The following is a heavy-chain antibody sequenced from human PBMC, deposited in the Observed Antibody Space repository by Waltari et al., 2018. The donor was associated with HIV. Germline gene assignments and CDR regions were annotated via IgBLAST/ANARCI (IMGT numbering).Heavy chain of an antibody. CDR2: IYSSGST. CDR1: GDSISNSC. Sequence: QVQLQESGPGRVKPSETLSLTCTLSGDSISNSCPNWFRQPPGKGLVRIGNIYSSGSTNYNPSLKSRVTMSIDLSKNQFSLKLSSVTAADTAVYYCASGKYYYAFDHWGQGSLVTVSS. D-gene: IGHD3-10*01. V-gene: IGHV4-59*01. J-gene: IGHJ4*02. CDR3: ASGKYYYAFDH.